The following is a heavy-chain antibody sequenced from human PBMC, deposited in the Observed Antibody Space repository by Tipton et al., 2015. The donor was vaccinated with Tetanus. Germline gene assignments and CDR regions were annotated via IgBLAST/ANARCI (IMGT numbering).Heavy chain of an antibody. Sequence: TLSLTCAVTGGSISGPNWWSWVRQIPGKGLEWIGEVVVGDSNYNPSLKSQVTISLDRCKNEISLRLRSVTAADTALYFCARHMAEHDTRYFDLWGQGTKVNVSA. CDR3: ARHMAEHDTRYFDL. D-gene: IGHD3-16*02. CDR2: VVVGDS. J-gene: IGHJ3*01. V-gene: IGHV4-4*01. CDR1: GGSISGPNW.